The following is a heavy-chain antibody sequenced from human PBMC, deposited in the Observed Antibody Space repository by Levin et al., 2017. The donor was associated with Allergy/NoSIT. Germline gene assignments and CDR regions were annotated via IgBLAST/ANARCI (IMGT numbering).Heavy chain of an antibody. D-gene: IGHD4-17*01. V-gene: IGHV4-39*01. Sequence: PSETLSLTCTVSGGSISSSSYYWGWIRQPPGKGLEWIGSIYYSGSTYYNPSLKSRVTISVDTSKNQFSLKLSSVTAADTAVYYCARHISGADYGDYRGVVDYWGQGTLVTVSS. CDR2: IYYSGST. CDR1: GGSISSSSYY. J-gene: IGHJ4*02. CDR3: ARHISGADYGDYRGVVDY.